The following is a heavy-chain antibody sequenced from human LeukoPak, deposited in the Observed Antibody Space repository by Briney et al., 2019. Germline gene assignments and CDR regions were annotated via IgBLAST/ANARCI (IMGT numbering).Heavy chain of an antibody. CDR1: GGSISSSSYY. CDR2: IYYSGST. V-gene: IGHV4-39*07. Sequence: PSETLSLTCTVSGGSISSSSYYWGWIRQPPGKGLEWIGSIYYSGSTYYNPSLKSRVTISVDTSKNQFSLKLISLTAADTAAYYCARVEYGDYGWFDPWGQGTLVTVSS. CDR3: ARVEYGDYGWFDP. J-gene: IGHJ5*02. D-gene: IGHD4-17*01.